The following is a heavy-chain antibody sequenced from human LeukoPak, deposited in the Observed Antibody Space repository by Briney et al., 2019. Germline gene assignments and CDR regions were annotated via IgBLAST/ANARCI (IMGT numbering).Heavy chain of an antibody. CDR3: ARGDREYDILTGYYPLNWFDP. Sequence: PSQTLSLTCTVSGGSISSGGYSWSWIRQPAGKGLEWIGCIYTSGSTNYNPSLKSRVTISVDTSKNQLSLKLTSVTSADTAVYYCARGDREYDILTGYYPLNWFDPWGQGTLVIVSS. D-gene: IGHD3-9*01. CDR2: IYTSGST. V-gene: IGHV4-61*02. J-gene: IGHJ5*02. CDR1: GGSISSGGYS.